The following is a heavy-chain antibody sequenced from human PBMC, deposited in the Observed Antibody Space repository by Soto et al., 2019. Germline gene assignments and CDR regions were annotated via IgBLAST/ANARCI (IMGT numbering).Heavy chain of an antibody. V-gene: IGHV4-59*08. CDR1: GGSISSYY. D-gene: IGHD3-3*01. CDR2: IYYSGST. Sequence: PSETLSLTCTFSGGSISSYYWSWIRQPPGKGLEWIGYIYYSGSTNYNPSLKSRVTISVDTSKNQFSLKLSSVTAADTAVYYCARLKLEYYDFWSGYFAVWGKGTTVTVS. CDR3: ARLKLEYYDFWSGYFAV. J-gene: IGHJ6*03.